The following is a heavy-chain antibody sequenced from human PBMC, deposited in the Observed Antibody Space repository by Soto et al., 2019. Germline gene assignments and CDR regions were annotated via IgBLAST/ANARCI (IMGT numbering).Heavy chain of an antibody. J-gene: IGHJ5*02. D-gene: IGHD1-26*01. Sequence: SETLSLTCTVSGGAISSSSYYWGWIRQPPGKGLEWIGIIYYSGNTYYNPSLKSRVTISVDTSKNQFSLKLSSVTAADTSVYYCARDRVGATTVWFDPWGQGTLVTVSS. CDR1: GGAISSSSYY. CDR3: ARDRVGATTVWFDP. CDR2: IYYSGNT. V-gene: IGHV4-39*07.